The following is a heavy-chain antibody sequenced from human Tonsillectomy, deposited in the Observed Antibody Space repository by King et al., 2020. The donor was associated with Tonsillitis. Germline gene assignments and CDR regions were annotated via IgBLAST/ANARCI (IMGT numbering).Heavy chain of an antibody. CDR3: ATLGYCSSTSCYEGDYYYYMDV. Sequence: VQLVQSGAEVKKPGASVKVSCKASGYTFTSYGINWVRQAPGQGLEWMGWISAYNGDTNYAQKFQGRVTMTTDTSTSTAYMELRSLRSDDTAVYYCATLGYCSSTSCYEGDYYYYMDVWGKGTTVTVSS. CDR1: GYTFTSYG. J-gene: IGHJ6*03. CDR2: ISAYNGDT. D-gene: IGHD2-2*01. V-gene: IGHV1-18*01.